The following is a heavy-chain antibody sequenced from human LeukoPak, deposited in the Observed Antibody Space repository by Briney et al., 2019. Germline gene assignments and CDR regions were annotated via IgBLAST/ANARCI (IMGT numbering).Heavy chain of an antibody. CDR3: ARDGGMRILDY. Sequence: SETLSLTCTVSGGSVSSGSYYWSWIRQHPGKGLEWIGYIYYSGSTYYNPSLKSRVTISVDTSKNQFSLKLSSVTAADTAVYYCARDGGMRILDYWGQGTLVTVSS. D-gene: IGHD3-16*01. J-gene: IGHJ4*02. V-gene: IGHV4-31*03. CDR1: GGSVSSGSYY. CDR2: IYYSGST.